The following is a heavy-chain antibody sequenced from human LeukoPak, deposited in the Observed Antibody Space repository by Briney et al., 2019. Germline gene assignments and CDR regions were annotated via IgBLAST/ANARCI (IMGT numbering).Heavy chain of an antibody. Sequence: SETLSLICTVSGTSIINYYWSWIRQPPGKGLEWIGYIYNSGSTNYNPSLKSRVTMSVDTSKNQFSLKLTSVTPADTAVYYCASGRDQRTDFSYWAQGTLATVSS. J-gene: IGHJ1*01. CDR2: IYNSGST. CDR1: GTSIINYY. CDR3: ASGRDQRTDFSY. V-gene: IGHV4-59*01. D-gene: IGHD1-1*01.